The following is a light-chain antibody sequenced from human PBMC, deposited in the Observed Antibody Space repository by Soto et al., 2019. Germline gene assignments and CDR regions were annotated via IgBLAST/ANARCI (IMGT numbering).Light chain of an antibody. J-gene: IGLJ1*01. CDR3: SSYTSSSTL. V-gene: IGLV2-14*01. CDR2: DVS. CDR1: SSDVGGYNY. Sequence: QAVVTQPASVSGSPGQSITISCTGTSSDVGGYNYVSWYQQHPGKAPKLMIYDVSNRPSGVSNRFSGSKSGNTVSLTISGLQAEDEADYYCSSYTSSSTLFGTGTKVTVL.